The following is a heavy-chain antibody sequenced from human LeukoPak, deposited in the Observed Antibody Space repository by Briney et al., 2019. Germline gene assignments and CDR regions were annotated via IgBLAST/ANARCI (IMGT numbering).Heavy chain of an antibody. CDR3: ARGGDDILTGARGMDV. CDR1: GFTFDDYG. J-gene: IGHJ6*02. V-gene: IGHV3-20*04. D-gene: IGHD3-9*01. Sequence: WPGGSLRLSCAASGFTFDDYGMSWVRQAPGKGLEWVSGINWNGGSTGYADSVKGRFTISRDNAKNSLYLQMNSLRAEDTAVYYCARGGDDILTGARGMDVWGQGTTVTVSS. CDR2: INWNGGST.